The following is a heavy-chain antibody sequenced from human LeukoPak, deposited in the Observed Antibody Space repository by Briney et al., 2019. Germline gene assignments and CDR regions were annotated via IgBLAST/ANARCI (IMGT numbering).Heavy chain of an antibody. V-gene: IGHV4-39*07. CDR3: ASSGGSAAITGDDAFDI. Sequence: SETLSLTCTVSGGSISSSSYYWGWIRQPPGKGLEWIGSIYYSGSTYYNPSLKSRVTISVDTSKNQFSLKLSSVTAADTAVYYCASSGGSAAITGDDAFDIWGQGTMVTVSS. CDR2: IYYSGST. CDR1: GGSISSSSYY. J-gene: IGHJ3*02. D-gene: IGHD2-2*01.